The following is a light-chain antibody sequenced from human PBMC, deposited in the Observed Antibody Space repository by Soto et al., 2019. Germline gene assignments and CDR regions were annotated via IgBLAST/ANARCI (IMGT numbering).Light chain of an antibody. CDR2: EVS. CDR1: SSDVGRFNL. CDR3: CSYAGSGTFVL. Sequence: QSVLTQPASVSGSPGQAITISCTGTSSDVGRFNLVSWYQQHPGKAPKFIIYEVSKRPSGVSNRFSGSKSGNTASLTISGLQADDEADYYCCSYAGSGTFVLFGGGTKGTVL. V-gene: IGLV2-23*02. J-gene: IGLJ2*01.